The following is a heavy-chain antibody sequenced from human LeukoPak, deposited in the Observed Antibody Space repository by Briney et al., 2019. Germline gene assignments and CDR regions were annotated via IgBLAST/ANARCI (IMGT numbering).Heavy chain of an antibody. CDR3: ARDYYDSSGFLWY. D-gene: IGHD3-22*01. J-gene: IGHJ4*02. CDR1: GYTLTELS. V-gene: IGHV1-2*06. CDR2: INPNSGGT. Sequence: ASVKVSCKVSGYTLTELSMHWVRQAPGQGREWMGRINPNSGGTNYAQKFQGRVTMTRDTSISTAYMELSRLRSDDTAVYYCARDYYDSSGFLWYWGQGTLVTVSS.